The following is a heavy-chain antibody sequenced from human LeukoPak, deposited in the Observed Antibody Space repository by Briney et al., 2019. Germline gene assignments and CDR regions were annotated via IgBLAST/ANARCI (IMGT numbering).Heavy chain of an antibody. CDR3: AREGAYCGGDCYSPDAFDI. D-gene: IGHD2-21*02. J-gene: IGHJ3*02. CDR1: GFTFSSYS. CDR2: ISSSSSYI. V-gene: IGHV3-21*01. Sequence: GGSLRLSCAASGFTFSSYSMNWVRQAPGKGLEWVSSISSSSSYIYYADSVKGRFTISRDNAKNSLYLQMNSLRAEDTAVYYCAREGAYCGGDCYSPDAFDIWGQGTMVTVSS.